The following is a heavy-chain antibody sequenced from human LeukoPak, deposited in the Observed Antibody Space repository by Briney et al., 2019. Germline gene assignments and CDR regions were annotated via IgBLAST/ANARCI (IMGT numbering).Heavy chain of an antibody. CDR3: ARAGYSSSWYGNNWFDP. CDR1: GGSSSGYY. CDR2: INHSGST. J-gene: IGHJ5*02. D-gene: IGHD6-13*01. V-gene: IGHV4-34*01. Sequence: PSETLSLTCAVYGGSSSGYYWSWIRQPPGKGLEWIGEINHSGSTNYNPSLKSRVTISVDTSKNQFSLKLSSVTAADTAVYYCARAGYSSSWYGNNWFDPWGQGTLVTVSS.